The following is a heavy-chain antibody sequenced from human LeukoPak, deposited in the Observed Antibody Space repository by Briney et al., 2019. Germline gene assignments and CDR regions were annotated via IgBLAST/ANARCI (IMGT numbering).Heavy chain of an antibody. D-gene: IGHD3-10*01. CDR2: XXXNSGGT. J-gene: IGHJ4*02. CDR3: ARASSTSLWFGELLPDY. CDR1: GYTFTGYY. Sequence: ASVKVSCKASGYTFTGYYMHWVRQAPGQGLEWMGWXXXNSGGTKYAQKFQGRVTMTRDTSISTAYMERSRLRSDDTAVYYCARASSTSLWFGELLPDYWGQGTLVTVSS. V-gene: IGHV1-2*02.